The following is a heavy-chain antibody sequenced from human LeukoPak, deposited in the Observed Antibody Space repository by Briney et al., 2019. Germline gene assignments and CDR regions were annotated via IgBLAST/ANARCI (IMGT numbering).Heavy chain of an antibody. Sequence: SETLSLTCTVSGGSISSSSYDWGWIRQPPGKGLEWIGSIYYSGSTYYNPALKSRVTISVDTSKNQFSLKLSSVTAADTAVYYCATYSYSQRYFDYWGQGTLVTVSS. D-gene: IGHD5-18*01. CDR1: GGSISSSSYD. V-gene: IGHV4-39*01. CDR3: ATYSYSQRYFDY. J-gene: IGHJ4*02. CDR2: IYYSGST.